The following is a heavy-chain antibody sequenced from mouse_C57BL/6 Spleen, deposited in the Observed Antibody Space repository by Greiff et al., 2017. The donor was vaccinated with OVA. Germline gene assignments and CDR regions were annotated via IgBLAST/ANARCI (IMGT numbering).Heavy chain of an antibody. CDR1: GFSLTSYG. V-gene: IGHV2-2*01. CDR3: AISFITTVGAPSYAMDY. CDR2: IWSGGST. D-gene: IGHD1-1*01. Sequence: VKLQESGPGLVQPSQSLSITCTVSGFSLTSYGVHWVRQSPGKGLEWLGVIWSGGSTDYNAAFISRLSISKDNSKSQVFFKMNSLQADDTAIYYCAISFITTVGAPSYAMDYWGQGTSVTVSS. J-gene: IGHJ4*01.